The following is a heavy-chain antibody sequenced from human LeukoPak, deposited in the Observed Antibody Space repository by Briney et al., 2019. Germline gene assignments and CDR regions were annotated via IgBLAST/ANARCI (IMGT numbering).Heavy chain of an antibody. Sequence: PGRSLRLSCAASGFTFSSYAMHWVRQAPGKGLEWVAVISYDGSNKYYADSVKGRFTIPRDNPKNTLYLQMNSLRAEDTAVYYCARQASGGYYFGYWGQGTLVTVSS. CDR1: GFTFSSYA. D-gene: IGHD3-22*01. J-gene: IGHJ4*02. CDR2: ISYDGSNK. V-gene: IGHV3-30*04. CDR3: ARQASGGYYFGY.